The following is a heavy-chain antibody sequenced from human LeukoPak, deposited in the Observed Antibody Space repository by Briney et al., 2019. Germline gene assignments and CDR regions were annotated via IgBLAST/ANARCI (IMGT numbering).Heavy chain of an antibody. Sequence: ASVKVSCKASGYSFISYDLNWVRQAPGQGLEWMGWMNPHSGNTGYAQRFQDRVTFTRDTSIRTAYMELSSLRSEDTAVYFCARAAAGLSYDYWGQGTLVTVSS. J-gene: IGHJ4*02. D-gene: IGHD6-13*01. CDR2: MNPHSGNT. CDR3: ARAAAGLSYDY. CDR1: GYSFISYD. V-gene: IGHV1-8*01.